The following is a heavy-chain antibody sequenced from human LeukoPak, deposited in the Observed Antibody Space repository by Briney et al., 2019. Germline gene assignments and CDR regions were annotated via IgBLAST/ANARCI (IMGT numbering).Heavy chain of an antibody. J-gene: IGHJ4*02. CDR1: GFTFSSHG. Sequence: GGSLRLSCAASGFTFSSHGMNWVRQAPGKGLEWVAIIWYDGTSKYFADSVKGRFTISRDNSKNTLYLQMNSLRAEDTAVYYCARENYETLTGYQYYFDYWGQGTLVTVSS. CDR2: IWYDGTSK. CDR3: ARENYETLTGYQYYFDY. V-gene: IGHV3-33*01. D-gene: IGHD3-9*01.